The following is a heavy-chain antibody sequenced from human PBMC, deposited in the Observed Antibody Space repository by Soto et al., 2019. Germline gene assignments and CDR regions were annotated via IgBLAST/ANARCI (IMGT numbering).Heavy chain of an antibody. CDR3: ARLLWFGELDYYYGMDV. Sequence: SETLSLTCTVSGGSISSYYWSWIRQPPGKGLEWIGYIYYSGSTNYNPSLKSRVTISVDTSKNQISLKLSSVTAADTAVYYCARLLWFGELDYYYGMDVWGQGTTVT. CDR1: GGSISSYY. J-gene: IGHJ6*02. D-gene: IGHD3-10*01. V-gene: IGHV4-59*08. CDR2: IYYSGST.